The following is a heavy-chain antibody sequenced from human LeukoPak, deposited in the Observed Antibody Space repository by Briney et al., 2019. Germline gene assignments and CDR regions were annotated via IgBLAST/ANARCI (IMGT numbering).Heavy chain of an antibody. J-gene: IGHJ4*02. CDR3: TREERGYIPAF. D-gene: IGHD3-16*02. CDR1: GFTLSNYA. CDR2: VSYDGSWD. Sequence: SGGSLRLSCAASGFTLSNYAMHWVRQTPGKGLEWVAFVSYDGSWDSHSDSVKGRFTISRDDSKNTLYLQMTRLRAEDTAVYYCTREERGYIPAFWGQGTLVTVSS. V-gene: IGHV3-30*01.